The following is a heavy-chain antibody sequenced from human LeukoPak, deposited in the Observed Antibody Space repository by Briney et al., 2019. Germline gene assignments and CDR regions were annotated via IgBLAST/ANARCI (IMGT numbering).Heavy chain of an antibody. D-gene: IGHD6-19*01. Sequence: ASVKVSCKASGYTFTSYYMHWVRQAPGQGLEWMGIINPSGGSTSYAQKFQGRVTMTRDMSTSTVYMELSSLRSEDTAVYYCARDRIAVADGDAFDIWGQGTMVTVSS. CDR1: GYTFTSYY. J-gene: IGHJ3*02. CDR2: INPSGGST. V-gene: IGHV1-46*01. CDR3: ARDRIAVADGDAFDI.